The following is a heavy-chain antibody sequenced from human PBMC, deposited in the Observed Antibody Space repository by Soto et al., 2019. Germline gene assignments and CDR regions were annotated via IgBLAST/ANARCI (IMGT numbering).Heavy chain of an antibody. CDR1: GYTFIIYG. Sequence: QVQLVQSGAEVKKPGASVPVSCKASGYTFIIYGINWVRQAPGQGLEWMGWISASNGNTKYAQNLQGRVTMTTDTSTSTAYMELSSLRSDDTAVYYCARDSDASGSYFTDSCAQGTLVTVSS. J-gene: IGHJ4*02. V-gene: IGHV1-18*01. D-gene: IGHD3-10*01. CDR2: ISASNGNT. CDR3: ARDSDASGSYFTDS.